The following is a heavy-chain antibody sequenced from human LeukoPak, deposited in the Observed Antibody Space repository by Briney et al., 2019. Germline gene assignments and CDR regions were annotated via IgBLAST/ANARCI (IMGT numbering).Heavy chain of an antibody. CDR2: ISYDGSNK. Sequence: GGSLRLSCAASGFTFSSYGMHWVRQAPGKGLEWVAVISYDGSNKYYADSVKGRFTISRDNSKNTLYLQMNSLRAEDTAVYYCAKKSGREPTSPFDYWGQGTLVTVSS. J-gene: IGHJ4*02. CDR3: AKKSGREPTSPFDY. V-gene: IGHV3-30*18. D-gene: IGHD1-26*01. CDR1: GFTFSSYG.